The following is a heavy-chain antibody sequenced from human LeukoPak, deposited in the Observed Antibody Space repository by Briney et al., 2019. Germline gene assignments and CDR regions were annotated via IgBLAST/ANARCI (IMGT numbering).Heavy chain of an antibody. J-gene: IGHJ4*02. D-gene: IGHD3-16*01. CDR2: IKQDGSEK. CDR3: AREKGQITFGGVEDY. Sequence: GGSLRLSCAASGFIFSSYWMSWVRQARGKGLEWVANIKQDGSEKYYVDSVKGRFTISRDNAKNSLYLQMNSLRVEDTAVYYCAREKGQITFGGVEDYWGQGTLVTVSS. V-gene: IGHV3-7*01. CDR1: GFIFSSYW.